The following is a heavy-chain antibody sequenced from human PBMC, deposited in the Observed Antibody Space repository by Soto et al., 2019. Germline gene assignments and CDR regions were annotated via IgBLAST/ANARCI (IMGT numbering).Heavy chain of an antibody. D-gene: IGHD5-12*01. Sequence: VQLVQSGAEVKKPGSSVTVSCKASGGTFSSYTISWVRQAPGQGPEWMGGIIPIFGTANYTQKFQGRVTITAAESTSTAYMELSRLRSEDTAVYYCTRGNHRWLQLWYFDLWGRGTLVTVSS. CDR3: TRGNHRWLQLWYFDL. V-gene: IGHV1-69*12. J-gene: IGHJ2*01. CDR2: IIPIFGTA. CDR1: GGTFSSYT.